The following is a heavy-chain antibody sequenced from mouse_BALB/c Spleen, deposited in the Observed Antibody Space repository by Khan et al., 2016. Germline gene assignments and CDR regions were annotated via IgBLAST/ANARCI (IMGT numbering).Heavy chain of an antibody. CDR2: IDPANGTT. Sequence: VQLQQSGAELVKPGASVKLSCTASGFNIKDTYMHWVKQRPEQGLEWIGRIDPANGTTKYDPKFQGKATITADTSSNTAYLQLSSLTSEDTAVSYYASSPSDYDVGFAYWGQGTLVTVSA. D-gene: IGHD2-4*01. CDR1: GFNIKDTY. V-gene: IGHV14-3*02. CDR3: ASSPSDYDVGFAY. J-gene: IGHJ3*01.